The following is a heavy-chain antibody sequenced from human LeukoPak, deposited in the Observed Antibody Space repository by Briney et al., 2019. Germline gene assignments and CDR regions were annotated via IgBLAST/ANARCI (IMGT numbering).Heavy chain of an antibody. D-gene: IGHD3/OR15-3a*01. CDR3: ARRGLVAGIYDLVYGFDI. J-gene: IGHJ3*02. CDR1: GYTFTSYG. Sequence: ASVKVSCKASGYTFTSYGISWVRQAPGQGPEWMGWVNPDTGNTGFAQKFQGRVTITQNNSVMTVYMELSSLTSEDTAVYYCARRGLVAGIYDLVYGFDIWGQGTMVTVSS. V-gene: IGHV1-8*03. CDR2: VNPDTGNT.